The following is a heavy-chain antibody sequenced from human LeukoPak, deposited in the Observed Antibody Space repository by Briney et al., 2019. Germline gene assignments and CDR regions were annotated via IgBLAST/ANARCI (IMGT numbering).Heavy chain of an antibody. CDR2: IYYSGTT. D-gene: IGHD2-21*02. J-gene: IGHJ6*03. Sequence: SETLSLTCSVSGGSISGSTYFWVWIRQPPGKGLEWIGSIYYSGTTYYNPSLKSRVTISVDTSKNQFSLKLSSVTAADTAVYYATIYCGGDCFRPHRPQSPYFYYYMDVWGKGTTVTVSS. V-gene: IGHV4-39*07. CDR3: TIYCGGDCFRPHRPQSPYFYYYMDV. CDR1: GGSISGSTYF.